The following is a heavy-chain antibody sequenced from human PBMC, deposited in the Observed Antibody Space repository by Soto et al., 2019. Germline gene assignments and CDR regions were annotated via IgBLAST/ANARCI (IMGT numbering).Heavy chain of an antibody. D-gene: IGHD2-15*01. CDR3: ASTKLLSVVVAATGAFDI. J-gene: IGHJ3*02. CDR2: IYPGDSDT. CDR1: GYSFTSYW. Sequence: PGESLKISCKGSGYSFTSYWIGWVRQMPGKGLEWKGIIYPGDSDTRYSPSFQGQVTISADKSISTAYLQWSSLKASDTAMYYCASTKLLSVVVAATGAFDIWGQGTMVTVSS. V-gene: IGHV5-51*01.